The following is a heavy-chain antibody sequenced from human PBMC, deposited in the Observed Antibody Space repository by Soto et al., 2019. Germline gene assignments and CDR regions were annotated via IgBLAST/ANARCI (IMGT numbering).Heavy chain of an antibody. CDR2: IWYDGSNK. CDR3: ARYKAAAAPFFGMDV. Sequence: GGYLRLSCAAFGFTFSSYGMHWVRQAPGKRLEWVAVIWYDGSNKYYADSVKGRFTISRDNSKNTLYLQMNSLRAEDTAVYYGARYKAAAAPFFGMDVWGPGXTVTVSS. CDR1: GFTFSSYG. V-gene: IGHV3-33*01. J-gene: IGHJ6*02. D-gene: IGHD6-13*01.